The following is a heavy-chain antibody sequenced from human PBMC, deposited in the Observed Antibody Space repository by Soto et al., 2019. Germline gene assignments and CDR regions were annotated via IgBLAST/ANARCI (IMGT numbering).Heavy chain of an antibody. D-gene: IGHD3-16*01. J-gene: IGHJ6*02. CDR1: GFTFSSYG. Sequence: QVQLVESGGGVVQPGRSLRLSCAASGFTFSSYGMHWVRQAPGKGLEWVAVIWYDGSNKYYADSVKGRFTISRDNSKNTLYLQMNSLRAEDTAVYYCAREGFGGTIVYGMDVWGQGTTVTVSS. CDR2: IWYDGSNK. CDR3: AREGFGGTIVYGMDV. V-gene: IGHV3-33*01.